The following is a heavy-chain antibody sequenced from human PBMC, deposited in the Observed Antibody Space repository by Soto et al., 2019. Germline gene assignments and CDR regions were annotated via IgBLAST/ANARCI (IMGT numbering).Heavy chain of an antibody. CDR3: ARGYGYYVLRGYGMDV. Sequence: GGSLRLSCAASGFTFSSYAMHWVRQAPGKGLEWVAVISYDGSNKYYADSVKGRFTISRDNSKNTLYLQMNSLRAEDTAVYYCARGYGYYVLRGYGMDVWGQGTTVTVSS. CDR2: ISYDGSNK. CDR1: GFTFSSYA. J-gene: IGHJ6*02. D-gene: IGHD1-26*01. V-gene: IGHV3-30-3*01.